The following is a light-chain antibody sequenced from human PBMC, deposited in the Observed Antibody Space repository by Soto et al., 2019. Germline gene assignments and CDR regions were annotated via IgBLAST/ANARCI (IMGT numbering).Light chain of an antibody. CDR2: EVS. V-gene: IGLV2-8*01. Sequence: QSVLTQPPSASGSPGQSVTISCTGTSSDVGGYNYVSWYQHHPGKGPKLMIYEVSKRPSGVPDRFSGSKSGNTASLTVSGLQAEDEADYYCSSFAGSNTIFGGGTKLPVL. CDR3: SSFAGSNTI. J-gene: IGLJ2*01. CDR1: SSDVGGYNY.